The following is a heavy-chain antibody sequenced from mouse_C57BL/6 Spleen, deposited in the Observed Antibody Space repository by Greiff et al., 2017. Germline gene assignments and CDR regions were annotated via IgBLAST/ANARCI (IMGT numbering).Heavy chain of an antibody. CDR1: GYAFSSSW. V-gene: IGHV1-82*01. CDR2: IYPGDGDT. Sequence: QVQLKQSGPELVKPGASVKISCKASGYAFSSSWMNWVKQRPGKGLEWIGRIYPGDGDTNYNGKFKGKATLTADKSSSTAYMQLSSLTSEDSAVYFCARDGNYAYYFDYWGQGTTLTVSS. CDR3: ARDGNYAYYFDY. D-gene: IGHD2-1*01. J-gene: IGHJ2*01.